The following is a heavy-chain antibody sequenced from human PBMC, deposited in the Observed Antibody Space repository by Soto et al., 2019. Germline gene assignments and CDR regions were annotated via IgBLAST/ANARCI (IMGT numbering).Heavy chain of an antibody. CDR2: VYSVGST. J-gene: IGHJ4*02. V-gene: IGHV3-66*04. Sequence: EVQLVESGGGLVQPGGSLRLSCAASGFSVSSNYVSWVRQAPGKGLEWVSVVYSVGSTYYADSVKGRFTSSRDSSKNTLYLQISGLRAEDTAVDYWAGHSHKDYWGQGALVTVSS. CDR3: AGHSHKDY. CDR1: GFSVSSNY.